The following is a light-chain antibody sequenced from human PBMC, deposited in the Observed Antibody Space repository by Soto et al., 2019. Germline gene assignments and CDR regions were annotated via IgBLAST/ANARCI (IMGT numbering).Light chain of an antibody. J-gene: IGKJ1*01. CDR3: QQSYSSPWT. V-gene: IGKV1-39*01. CDR2: STS. Sequence: DIPMTQSPSSLSASIGDRVTIACRAGQTISTYLNWYQQKPGKAPKLLIFSTSNLQSGVPSRFSGSGSGTDFTLTISSLQPEDFATYYCQQSYSSPWTFGRGTKV. CDR1: QTISTY.